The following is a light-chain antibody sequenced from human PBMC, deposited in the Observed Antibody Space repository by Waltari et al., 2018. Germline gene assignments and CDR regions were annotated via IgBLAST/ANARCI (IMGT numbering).Light chain of an antibody. V-gene: IGKV1-39*01. CDR3: QQSYSTLRT. CDR2: AAT. J-gene: IGKJ1*01. CDR1: QSISSY. Sequence: DIQMTQSPSSLSASVGDRVTITGRASQSISSYLNWYQQKPGKAPKHLIYAATSLQSGVPSRFSGSGSGTDFTLTISSLQPEDFATYYCQQSYSTLRTFGQGTKVEIK.